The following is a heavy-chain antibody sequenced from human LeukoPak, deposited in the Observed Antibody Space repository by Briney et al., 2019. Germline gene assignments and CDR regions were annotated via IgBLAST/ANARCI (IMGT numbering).Heavy chain of an antibody. CDR2: IRYDGSNK. J-gene: IGHJ4*02. D-gene: IGHD3-10*01. CDR1: GFTFSSYG. Sequence: PGGSLRLSCAASGFTFSSYGMHWVRQAPGKGLEWVAFIRYDGSNKYYADSVKGRFTIFRDNSKNTLYLQMNSLRAEDTAVYYCARQAMVRGVSFFNYWGQGTLVTVSS. V-gene: IGHV3-30*02. CDR3: ARQAMVRGVSFFNY.